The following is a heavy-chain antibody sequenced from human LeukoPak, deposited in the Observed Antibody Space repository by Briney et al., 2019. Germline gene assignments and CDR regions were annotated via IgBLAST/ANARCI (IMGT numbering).Heavy chain of an antibody. CDR1: GFTFSSYL. D-gene: IGHD2-2*01. Sequence: GGSLRLSCAASGFTFSSYLMNWVRQAPGKGLEWVSYISISWSTIYYAAFVKGRFTIFRDNAKNSVYLQMNSLRAEDTAVYYCARDGAEYQFGDWGQGTLVTVSS. J-gene: IGHJ4*02. CDR3: ARDGAEYQFGD. V-gene: IGHV3-48*03. CDR2: ISISWSTI.